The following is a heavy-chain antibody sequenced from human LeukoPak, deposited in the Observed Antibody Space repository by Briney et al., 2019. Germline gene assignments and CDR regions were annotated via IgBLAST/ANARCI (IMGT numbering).Heavy chain of an antibody. V-gene: IGHV3-74*01. CDR1: GFTFSSYW. CDR3: ARGPRIGYSSGWYGNNFDY. D-gene: IGHD6-19*01. CDR2: INSDGSST. J-gene: IGHJ4*02. Sequence: PGGSLRLSCAASGFTFSSYWMHWVRQAPGKGLVWVSRINSDGSSTSYADSVKGRFTISRDNAKNTLYLQMNSLRAEDTAVYYCARGPRIGYSSGWYGNNFDYWGQGTLVTVSS.